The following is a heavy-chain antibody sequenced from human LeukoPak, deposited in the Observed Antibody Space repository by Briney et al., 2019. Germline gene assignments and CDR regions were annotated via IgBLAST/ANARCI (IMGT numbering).Heavy chain of an antibody. J-gene: IGHJ6*02. D-gene: IGHD3-3*01. CDR2: IYSGGST. CDR1: GFTVSSNY. Sequence: GGSLRLSCAASGFTVSSNYMSWVRQAPGKGLEWVSVIYSGGSTYYADSVKGRFTISRDNAKNSLYLQMNSLRAEDTAVYYCARDFLLAGYYDFWSGYYPPNYYYYGMDVWGQGTTVTVSS. V-gene: IGHV3-53*01. CDR3: ARDFLLAGYYDFWSGYYPPNYYYYGMDV.